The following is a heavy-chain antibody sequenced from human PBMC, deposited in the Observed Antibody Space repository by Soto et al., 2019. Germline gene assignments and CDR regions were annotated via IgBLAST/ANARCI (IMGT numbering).Heavy chain of an antibody. D-gene: IGHD2-2*01. CDR3: ARRVSS. Sequence: EVQLVESGGGLVQPGGSLRLSFAVSGFTFSSSEMYWVRQAPGKVLEWISYIHPSGQPIFYADSVKGRFTISRDNANNSLLLQMNSLRAEDTAVYYCARRVSSWGQGTMVTVSS. J-gene: IGHJ3*01. CDR1: GFTFSSSE. V-gene: IGHV3-48*03. CDR2: IHPSGQPI.